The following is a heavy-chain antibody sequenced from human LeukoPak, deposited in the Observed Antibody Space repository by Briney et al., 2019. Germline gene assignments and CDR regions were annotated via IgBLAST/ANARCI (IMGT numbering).Heavy chain of an antibody. V-gene: IGHV4-4*07. CDR3: ARGSGSSGYGFDY. CDR2: IYISGST. Sequence: KPSETLSLTCTVSGGSISSYYWSWIRQPAGKGLEWIGRIYISGSTSYNPSLNSRVTMSVETSKNQFSLYLSSVTAADTAVYYCARGSGSSGYGFDYWGQGTLVTVSS. D-gene: IGHD6-13*01. CDR1: GGSISSYY. J-gene: IGHJ4*02.